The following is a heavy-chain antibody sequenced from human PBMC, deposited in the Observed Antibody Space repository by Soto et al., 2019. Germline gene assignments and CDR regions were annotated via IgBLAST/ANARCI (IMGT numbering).Heavy chain of an antibody. CDR3: ARPSVSRDILTGPPDY. J-gene: IGHJ4*02. Sequence: GASLKISCKGSGYSFTSYWISWVRQMPGKGLEWMGRIDPSDSYTNYSPSFQGHVTISADKSISTAYLQWSSLKASDTAMYYCARPSVSRDILTGPPDYWGQGTLVTVSS. CDR1: GYSFTSYW. V-gene: IGHV5-10-1*01. D-gene: IGHD3-9*01. CDR2: IDPSDSYT.